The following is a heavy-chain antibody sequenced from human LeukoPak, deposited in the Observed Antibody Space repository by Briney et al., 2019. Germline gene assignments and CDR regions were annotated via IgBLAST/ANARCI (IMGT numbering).Heavy chain of an antibody. J-gene: IGHJ4*02. V-gene: IGHV3-30*14. D-gene: IGHD2-15*01. Sequence: GGSLRLSCAASGFTFSTYAMHWVRQAPGKGLEWVAAISSDGNHKHFADSVRGRFTISRDNSKNTLYLQMSSLRAEDTALYYCARSGAPTPDYWGQGTLVIVSS. CDR1: GFTFSTYA. CDR3: ARSGAPTPDY. CDR2: ISSDGNHK.